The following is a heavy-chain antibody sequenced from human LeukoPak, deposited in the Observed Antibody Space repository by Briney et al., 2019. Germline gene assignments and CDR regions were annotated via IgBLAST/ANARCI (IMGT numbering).Heavy chain of an antibody. CDR2: FDPEDGET. V-gene: IGHV1-24*01. CDR3: ATAYHPAGTGAFDI. J-gene: IGHJ3*02. CDR1: GYTLTELS. Sequence: ASVQVSCKVSGYTLTELSMHWVRQAPGKGLEWMGGFDPEDGETIYAQKFQGRVTITADKSTSTAYMKLSSLRSEDTAVYYCATAYHPAGTGAFDIWGQGTMVTVSS. D-gene: IGHD6-13*01.